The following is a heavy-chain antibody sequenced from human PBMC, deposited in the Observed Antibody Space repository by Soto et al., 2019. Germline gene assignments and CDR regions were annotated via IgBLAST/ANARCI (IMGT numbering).Heavy chain of an antibody. V-gene: IGHV1-58*01. CDR3: AADRGLRSGGSCYPYYYYYGMDV. D-gene: IGHD2-15*01. CDR1: GFTFTSSA. J-gene: IGHJ6*02. Sequence: GASVKVSCKASGFTFTSSAAQWVRQARGQRLEWIGWIVVGSGNTNYAQKFQERVTITRDMSTSTAYMELSSLRSEDTAVYYCAADRGLRSGGSCYPYYYYYGMDVWGQGTTVTVSS. CDR2: IVVGSGNT.